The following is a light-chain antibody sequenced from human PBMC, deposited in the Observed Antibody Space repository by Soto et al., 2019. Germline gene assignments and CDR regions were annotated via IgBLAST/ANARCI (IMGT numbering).Light chain of an antibody. CDR2: DAS. Sequence: TQSPSSLSASVGDRVTITCQASQSVSSCLAWYQQKPGQAPRLLIYDASNRATGIPARFSGGGSGTDFTLTISSLEPEDFAVYYCQQRSNWPLTFGGGTKVDIK. CDR1: QSVSSC. V-gene: IGKV3-11*01. CDR3: QQRSNWPLT. J-gene: IGKJ4*01.